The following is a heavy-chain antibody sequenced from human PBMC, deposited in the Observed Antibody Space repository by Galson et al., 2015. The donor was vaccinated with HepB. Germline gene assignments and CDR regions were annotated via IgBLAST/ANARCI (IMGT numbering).Heavy chain of an antibody. CDR1: GFTFSDYY. D-gene: IGHD3-10*01. CDR2: ISSSGSTI. V-gene: IGHV3-11*01. J-gene: IGHJ3*02. Sequence: SLRLSCAASGFTFSDYYMSWIRQAPGKGLEWVSYISSSGSTIYYADSVKGRFTISRDNAKNSLYLQMNSLRAEDTAVYYCARDPNPGRVAFDNWCQGTMVTVSS. CDR3: ARDPNPGRVAFDN.